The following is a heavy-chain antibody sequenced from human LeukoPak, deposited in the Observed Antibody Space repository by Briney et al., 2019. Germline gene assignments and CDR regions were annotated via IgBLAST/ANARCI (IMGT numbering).Heavy chain of an antibody. V-gene: IGHV1-2*02. D-gene: IGHD3-22*01. J-gene: IGHJ3*02. CDR2: INPDSGGT. CDR3: AREFYDSSGRKHAFEN. CDR1: GYTFTDYY. Sequence: ASVKVSCKASGYTFTDYYVHWVRQAPGQGLEWMGRINPDSGGTHYPQKFQGRVTMTRDTSISTAYIELSRLRSDDTAVYYGAREFYDSSGRKHAFENWGQGTLVTVSS.